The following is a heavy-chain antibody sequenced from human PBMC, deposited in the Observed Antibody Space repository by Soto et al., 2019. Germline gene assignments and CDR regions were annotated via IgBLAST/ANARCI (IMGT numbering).Heavy chain of an antibody. D-gene: IGHD6-19*01. J-gene: IGHJ4*02. CDR3: ARETRHDSGWSFDY. CDR2: FYYRGST. V-gene: IGHV4-59*01. Sequence: PSETLSLTCTVSGVSITSYYWSWIRQSPGKGLEWIGYFYYRGSTYYNPSLKSRVTISQDMSKNQFSLRLSSVTAADTAVYYCARETRHDSGWSFDYWGQGSLVTVSS. CDR1: GVSITSYY.